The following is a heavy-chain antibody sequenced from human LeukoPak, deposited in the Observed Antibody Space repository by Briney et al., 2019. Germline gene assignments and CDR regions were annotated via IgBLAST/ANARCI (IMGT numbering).Heavy chain of an antibody. V-gene: IGHV3-23*01. J-gene: IGHJ4*02. D-gene: IGHD6-19*01. Sequence: GGSLRLSCAASGFSFSSYAMSWLRQAPGKGLEWVSAISGSGGSTYYADSVKGRFTISRDNSKNTLYLQMNSLRAEDTAVYYCAKDLAVAGTSDYWGQGTLVTVSS. CDR1: GFSFSSYA. CDR3: AKDLAVAGTSDY. CDR2: ISGSGGST.